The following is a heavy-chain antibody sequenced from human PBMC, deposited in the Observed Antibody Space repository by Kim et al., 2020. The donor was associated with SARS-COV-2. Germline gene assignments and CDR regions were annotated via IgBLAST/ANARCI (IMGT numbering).Heavy chain of an antibody. Sequence: TTYTPSLKSRVTISVDPSKTQFSLKLSSGTAAYTAVYYCARVGGAFDIWGQGTMVTVSS. CDR3: ARVGGAFDI. CDR2: T. V-gene: IGHV4-61*02. D-gene: IGHD3-16*01. J-gene: IGHJ3*02.